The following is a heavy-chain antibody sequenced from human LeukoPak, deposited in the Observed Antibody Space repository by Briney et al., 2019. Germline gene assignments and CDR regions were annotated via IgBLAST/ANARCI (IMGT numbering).Heavy chain of an antibody. CDR3: ARSTVAGGPPHFDY. Sequence: SETLSLTCTVSGGSITSYFWSWIRQPPGKGLEWIGYIYYSGSTNYNPSLKSRVTISVDTSKNQFSLKLSSATAADTAVYYCARSTVAGGPPHFDYWGQGTLVTVSS. J-gene: IGHJ4*02. D-gene: IGHD6-19*01. CDR2: IYYSGST. CDR1: GGSITSYF. V-gene: IGHV4-59*01.